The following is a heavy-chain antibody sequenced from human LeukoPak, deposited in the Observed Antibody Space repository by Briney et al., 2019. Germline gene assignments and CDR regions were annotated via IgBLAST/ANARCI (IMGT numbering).Heavy chain of an antibody. Sequence: GGSLRLSCAASGFTFSSYAMHWVRQAPGKGLEWVAVISYDGSNKYYADSVKGRFTISRDNSKNTLYLQMNSLRAEDTAVYYCATTSIYGEEDFFDYWGQGTLVTVSS. CDR2: ISYDGSNK. D-gene: IGHD4-17*01. J-gene: IGHJ4*02. CDR1: GFTFSSYA. V-gene: IGHV3-30-3*01. CDR3: ATTSIYGEEDFFDY.